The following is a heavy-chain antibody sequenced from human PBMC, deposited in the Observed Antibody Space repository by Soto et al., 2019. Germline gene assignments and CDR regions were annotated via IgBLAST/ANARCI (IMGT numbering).Heavy chain of an antibody. D-gene: IGHD2-2*01. CDR3: GNGKYAYKVRY. CDR1: DGSSSSGGTGSY. J-gene: IGHJ4*02. CDR2: IYYTGNT. V-gene: IGHV4-31*03. Sequence: PMSLTCTVADGSSSSGGTGSYWTWIRQLPGKGLEWIGYIYYTGNTYYNPSPKSRPTISIDTSENQFSLKLTSVTAADTAVYFCGNGKYAYKVRYWGQGTLVTVSS.